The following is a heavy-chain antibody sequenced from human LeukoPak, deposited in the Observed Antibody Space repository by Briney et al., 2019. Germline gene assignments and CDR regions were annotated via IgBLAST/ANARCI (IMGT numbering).Heavy chain of an antibody. Sequence: GGSLRLSCAASGFTFSSYAMSWVRQAPGKGLEWVSAISGSGGSTYYADSVKGRFTISRDSSKNTLYLQMNSLRAEDTAVYYCAKDIHIVVVTARDAFDIWGQGTMVTVSS. CDR1: GFTFSSYA. J-gene: IGHJ3*02. D-gene: IGHD2-21*02. CDR3: AKDIHIVVVTARDAFDI. V-gene: IGHV3-23*01. CDR2: ISGSGGST.